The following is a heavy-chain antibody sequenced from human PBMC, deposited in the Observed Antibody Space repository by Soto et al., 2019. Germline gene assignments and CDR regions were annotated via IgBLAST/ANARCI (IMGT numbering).Heavy chain of an antibody. D-gene: IGHD6-13*01. CDR1: GFTFSSYG. J-gene: IGHJ4*02. CDR2: IWYDGSNK. CDR3: ANVPDYSSSNFDY. Sequence: GGSLRLSCAASGFTFSSYGMHWVRQAPGMGLEWVAVIWYDGSNKYYADSVKGRFTISRDNSKNTLYLQMNSLRAEDTAVYYWANVPDYSSSNFDYWGQGTLVTVSS. V-gene: IGHV3-30*02.